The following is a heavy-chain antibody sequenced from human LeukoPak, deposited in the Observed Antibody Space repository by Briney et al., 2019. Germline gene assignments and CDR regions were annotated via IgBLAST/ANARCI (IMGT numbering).Heavy chain of an antibody. CDR2: IYYSGST. CDR1: GGSISSYY. D-gene: IGHD6-19*01. J-gene: IGHJ4*02. Sequence: PSETLSLTCTVSGGSISSYYWSWIRQPPGKGLEWIGYIYYSGSTNYNPSLKSRVTISVDTSKNQFSLKLSSVTAADTAVYYCARQGDSGWYYFDYWGQGTLVTVSS. V-gene: IGHV4-59*01. CDR3: ARQGDSGWYYFDY.